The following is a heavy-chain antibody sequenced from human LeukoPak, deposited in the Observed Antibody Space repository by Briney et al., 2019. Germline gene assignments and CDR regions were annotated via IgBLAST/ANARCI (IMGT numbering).Heavy chain of an antibody. CDR1: GGSVSSGSYY. J-gene: IGHJ3*02. CDR2: SSYSGST. Sequence: SETLSLTCSVSGGSVSSGSYYWSWIRQPPGKGLEWIGYSSYSGSTSYNPSLKGRVTIAVDTSKNQFSLRLRSVTAADTAVYYCATVRWNDGDAFDIWGQGTMVTVSS. CDR3: ATVRWNDGDAFDI. D-gene: IGHD1-1*01. V-gene: IGHV4-61*01.